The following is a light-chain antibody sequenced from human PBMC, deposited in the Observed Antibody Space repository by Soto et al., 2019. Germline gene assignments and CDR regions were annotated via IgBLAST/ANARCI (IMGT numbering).Light chain of an antibody. V-gene: IGKV2-30*02. Sequence: DVVMTQSPLSLPVTLGQPASISCRSSQSLIHSDGSTYLSWFQQRPGQSPRRLIYEVSDRDSGVPDRFSGSGSGTDFTLKISRVEAEDVGVYYCMQGTNWPWPFGQGTEVEIK. CDR1: QSLIHSDGSTY. CDR2: EVS. J-gene: IGKJ1*01. CDR3: MQGTNWPWP.